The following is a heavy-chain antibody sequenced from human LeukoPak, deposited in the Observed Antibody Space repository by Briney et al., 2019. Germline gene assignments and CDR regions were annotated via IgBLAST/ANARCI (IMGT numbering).Heavy chain of an antibody. CDR3: ARDHIGVVVPAARYHWFDP. V-gene: IGHV4-4*07. CDR1: GGSISSYY. J-gene: IGHJ5*02. CDR2: IYTSGST. D-gene: IGHD2-2*01. Sequence: SETLSLTCTVSGGSISSYYWSWIRQPAGKGVEWIGRIYTSGSTIYNPSLKSRVTMSVDTSKNQFSLKLSSVTAADTAVYYCARDHIGVVVPAARYHWFDPWGQGTLVTVSS.